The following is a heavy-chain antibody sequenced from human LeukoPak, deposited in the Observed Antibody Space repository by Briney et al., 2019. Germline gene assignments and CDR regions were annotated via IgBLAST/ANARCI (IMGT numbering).Heavy chain of an antibody. V-gene: IGHV3-30*04. CDR1: GFTFSSYA. J-gene: IGHJ6*04. D-gene: IGHD3-9*01. Sequence: GGSLRLSCAASGFTFSSYAMHWVRQAPGKGLEWVAVISYDGSNKYYADSVKGRFTISRDNSKNTLYLQMNSLRAEDTAVYYCAGAKYYDILTGRRGYYYYGMDVWGKGTTVTVSS. CDR3: AGAKYYDILTGRRGYYYYGMDV. CDR2: ISYDGSNK.